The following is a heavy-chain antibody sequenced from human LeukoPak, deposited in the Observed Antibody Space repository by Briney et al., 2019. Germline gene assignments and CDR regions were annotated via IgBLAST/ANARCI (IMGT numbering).Heavy chain of an antibody. CDR1: GDSISNHY. V-gene: IGHV4-4*07. J-gene: IGHJ5*02. CDR3: ARDSGTTGEVKFDP. Sequence: PSETLSLTCTVSGDSISNHYWSWIRQPAGKGLEWIGRVYASGSITYNPSLQSRVTMSMDTSKNQFSLNLTPVTAADTAIYYCARDSGTTGEVKFDPWGQGILVTVSS. CDR2: VYASGSI. D-gene: IGHD3-10*01.